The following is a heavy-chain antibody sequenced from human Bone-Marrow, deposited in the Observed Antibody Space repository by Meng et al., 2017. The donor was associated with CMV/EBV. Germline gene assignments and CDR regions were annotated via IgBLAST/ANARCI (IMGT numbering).Heavy chain of an antibody. Sequence: QPQLQESGPGLVKPSETLSLTCTVSGGPISSNYYWGWIRQSPGKGLEWIGSLYYNGDTYYNPSLKSRVTLSVDTSKNQFSLKLSSVTAADTAVYYCARDAAGTSNWGQGTLVTVSS. D-gene: IGHD6-13*01. J-gene: IGHJ4*02. CDR2: LYYNGDT. CDR3: ARDAAGTSN. CDR1: GGPISSNYY. V-gene: IGHV4-39*07.